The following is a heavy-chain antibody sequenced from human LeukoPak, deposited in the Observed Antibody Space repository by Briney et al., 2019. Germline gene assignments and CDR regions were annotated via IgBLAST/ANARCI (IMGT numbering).Heavy chain of an antibody. CDR2: IIPIFGTA. V-gene: IGHV1-69*05. CDR3: AAVVIAVAGYFDY. CDR1: GGTFSSYA. Sequence: SVKVSCKASGGTFSSYAISWVRQAPGQGLEWMGRIIPIFGTASYAQKFQGRVTITTDESTSTAYMELGSLRSEDTAVYYCAAVVIAVAGYFDYWGQGTLVTVSS. D-gene: IGHD6-19*01. J-gene: IGHJ4*02.